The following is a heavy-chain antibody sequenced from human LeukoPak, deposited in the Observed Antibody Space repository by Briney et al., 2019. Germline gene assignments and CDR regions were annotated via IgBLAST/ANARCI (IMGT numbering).Heavy chain of an antibody. D-gene: IGHD3-22*01. J-gene: IGHJ3*02. CDR2: IYYNGKT. V-gene: IGHV4-39*07. CDR3: ARGPYSYDSSGAFDI. CDR1: GDSVTRDDVH. Sequence: SETLSLTCTVSGDSVTRDDVHWGWIRQPPGKGLEWVGNIYYNGKTYNTPSLQSRVTISVDTSKNQFSLKLSSVTAADTAVYFCARGPYSYDSSGAFDIWGQGTMVTVSS.